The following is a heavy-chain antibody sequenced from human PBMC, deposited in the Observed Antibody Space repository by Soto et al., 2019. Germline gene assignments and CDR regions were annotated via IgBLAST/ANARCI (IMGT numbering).Heavy chain of an antibody. CDR3: AGGGGSWYNEGRYYYYGMDV. V-gene: IGHV3-30-3*01. Sequence: QVQLVESGGGVVQPGRSLRLSCAASGFTFSSYAMHWVRQAPGKGLEWVAVISYDGSNKYYADSVKGRFTISRDNSKNTLNLKMTSVRAEDTAVYYCAGGGGSWYNEGRYYYYGMDVWGQGTTVTVSS. D-gene: IGHD6-13*01. J-gene: IGHJ6*02. CDR2: ISYDGSNK. CDR1: GFTFSSYA.